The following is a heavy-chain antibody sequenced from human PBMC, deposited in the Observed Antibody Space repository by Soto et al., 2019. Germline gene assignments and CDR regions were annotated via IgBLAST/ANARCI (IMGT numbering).Heavy chain of an antibody. CDR2: MNPNSGNT. CDR3: ARGQYGDYESINYYGMDV. V-gene: IGHV1-8*01. CDR1: GYTFTSYD. J-gene: IGHJ6*02. Sequence: QVQLVQSGAEVKKPGASVKVSCKASGYTFTSYDINWVRQATGQGLEWMGWMNPNSGNTGYAQKFQGRVTRTRKTSISTAYMELSSLRSEDTAVYYCARGQYGDYESINYYGMDVWGQGTTVTVSS. D-gene: IGHD4-17*01.